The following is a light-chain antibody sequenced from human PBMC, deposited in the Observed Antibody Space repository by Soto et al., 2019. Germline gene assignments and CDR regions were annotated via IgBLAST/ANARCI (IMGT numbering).Light chain of an antibody. CDR1: SGHSSYA. CDR2: LSSDCSH. V-gene: IGLV4-69*01. Sequence: QPVLTQSPSASASLGASVKLTCTLTSGHSSYAIACHQQQPEKGPRYLMKLSSDCSHSTGDEIPDRFSGSSSGAERYLTISSLQSEDEADYYCQTWDTGARVVFGGGTKLTVL. J-gene: IGLJ2*01. CDR3: QTWDTGARVV.